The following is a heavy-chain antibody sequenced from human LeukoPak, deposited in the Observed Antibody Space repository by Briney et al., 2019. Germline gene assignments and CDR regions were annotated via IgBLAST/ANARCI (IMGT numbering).Heavy chain of an antibody. CDR1: GGSFSGYY. D-gene: IGHD6-6*01. CDR3: ARVLAARSGLNDY. Sequence: SETLSLTCAVYGGSFSGYYWSWIRQPPGKGLEWIGEINHSGSTNYNPSLKSRVTISVDTSKNKFSLKLSSVTAADTAVYYCARVLAARSGLNDYWGQGTLVTVSS. CDR2: INHSGST. J-gene: IGHJ4*02. V-gene: IGHV4-34*01.